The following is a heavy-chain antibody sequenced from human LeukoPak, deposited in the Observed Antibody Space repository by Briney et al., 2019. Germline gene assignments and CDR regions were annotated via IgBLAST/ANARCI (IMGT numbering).Heavy chain of an antibody. CDR3: ARGPYSSSRGTYYYYMDV. Sequence: SETLSLTCTVSGGSISSYYWSWIRQPPGKGLEWIGYIYYSGSTNYNPSLKSRVTISVDTSKNQFSLKLSSVTAADTAVYYCARGPYSSSRGTYYYYMDVWGKGTTVTVSS. D-gene: IGHD6-13*01. V-gene: IGHV4-59*01. CDR1: GGSISSYY. J-gene: IGHJ6*03. CDR2: IYYSGST.